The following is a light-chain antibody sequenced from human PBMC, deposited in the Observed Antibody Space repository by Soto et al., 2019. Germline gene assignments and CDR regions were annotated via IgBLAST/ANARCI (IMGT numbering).Light chain of an antibody. Sequence: QSVLTQPPSASGTPGQRVTISCSGSSSNIESNFVYWYQQFPGTAPRLLIYRNNQRPSGVPARFSGSKSGTSASLAISALRSEDEADYYCTVWDASLRGRLFGGGTQLTVL. J-gene: IGLJ2*01. CDR1: SSNIESNF. V-gene: IGLV1-47*01. CDR3: TVWDASLRGRL. CDR2: RNN.